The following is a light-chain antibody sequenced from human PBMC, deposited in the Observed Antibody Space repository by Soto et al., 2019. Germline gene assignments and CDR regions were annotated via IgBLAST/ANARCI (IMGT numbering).Light chain of an antibody. Sequence: QSVLTRPPSVSEAPRQRVTICCSGSSSNIGNNAVNWYQQLPGQAPTIVIYYDNLLTSGVSDRFSGSKSGISASLAISDLQSDDEADYYCASWDDSLNAYVFGPGTKVTVL. CDR3: ASWDDSLNAYV. CDR2: YDN. CDR1: SSNIGNNA. J-gene: IGLJ1*01. V-gene: IGLV1-36*01.